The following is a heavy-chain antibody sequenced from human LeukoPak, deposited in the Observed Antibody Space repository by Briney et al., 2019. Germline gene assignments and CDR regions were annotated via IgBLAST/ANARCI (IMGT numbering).Heavy chain of an antibody. Sequence: ASVKVSGKASGYTFTSYDINWVRQATGQGLEWMGWMNPNSGNTGYAQKFQGRVTMTRNTSISTAYMELSSLRSEDTAVYYCARGRSYYGSGSYYLDWFDPWGQGTLVTVSS. D-gene: IGHD3-10*01. J-gene: IGHJ5*02. CDR2: MNPNSGNT. CDR1: GYTFTSYD. V-gene: IGHV1-8*01. CDR3: ARGRSYYGSGSYYLDWFDP.